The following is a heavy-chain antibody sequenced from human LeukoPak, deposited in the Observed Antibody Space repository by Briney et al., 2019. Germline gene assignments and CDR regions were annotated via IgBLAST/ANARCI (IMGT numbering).Heavy chain of an antibody. D-gene: IGHD6-13*01. CDR1: GFTFSSYA. J-gene: IGHJ6*02. CDR3: AMGGYSSSANPYYYYYGMDV. CDR2: ISYDGSNK. V-gene: IGHV3-30-3*01. Sequence: GGSLRLSCAASGFTFSSYAMNWVRQAPGKGLEWVAVISYDGSNKYYADSVKGRFTISRDNSKNTLYLQMNSLRAEDTAVYYCAMGGYSSSANPYYYYYGMDVWGQGTLVTVSS.